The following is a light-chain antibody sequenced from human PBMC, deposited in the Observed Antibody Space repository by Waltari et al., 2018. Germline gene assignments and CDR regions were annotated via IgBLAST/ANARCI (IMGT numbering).Light chain of an antibody. J-gene: IGKJ3*01. Sequence: TQSPSTLSLSAGERATLTCRASQSIGSNLAWYQQKPGQAPRLLLYGGSSRTTGVPDRFTGGVSGTNFSLTISSLEPEDFVVYYCQHYSNWPFTFGPGTKLDIK. CDR2: GGS. CDR1: QSIGSN. CDR3: QHYSNWPFT. V-gene: IGKV3-15*01.